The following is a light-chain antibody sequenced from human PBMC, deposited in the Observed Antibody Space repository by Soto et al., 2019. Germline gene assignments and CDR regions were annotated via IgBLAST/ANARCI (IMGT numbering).Light chain of an antibody. Sequence: DIQMAQSPSSLSASVGDRFTITCRASRNIDTYLSWYQQKAGKAPKLLIFATSTLQSGVPSRFSGSGSGTDFTLTISSLQPEDFGTYYCHQTFTHPLTFGGGTKVDIK. J-gene: IGKJ4*01. CDR3: HQTFTHPLT. CDR1: RNIDTY. V-gene: IGKV1-39*01. CDR2: ATS.